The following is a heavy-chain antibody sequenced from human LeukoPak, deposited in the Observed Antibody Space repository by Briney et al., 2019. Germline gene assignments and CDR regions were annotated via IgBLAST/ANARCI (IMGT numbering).Heavy chain of an antibody. V-gene: IGHV1-2*02. CDR2: INPNSGGT. CDR3: ARVDYSSSSFGYFDY. D-gene: IGHD6-6*01. Sequence: GASVKVSCKASGYTFTDYYIHWVRQAPGQGLEWMGWINPNSGGTNYAQKFQGRVTMTRDTSISTAYMELSRLRSDDTAVYYCARVDYSSSSFGYFDYWGQGTLVTVSS. J-gene: IGHJ4*02. CDR1: GYTFTDYY.